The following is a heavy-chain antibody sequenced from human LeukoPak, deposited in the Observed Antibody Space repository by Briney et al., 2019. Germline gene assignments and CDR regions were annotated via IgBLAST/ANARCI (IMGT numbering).Heavy chain of an antibody. D-gene: IGHD5-12*01. J-gene: IGHJ4*01. V-gene: IGHV4-34*01. CDR2: INHSGST. CDR1: GGSFSGYY. CDR3: ARVGSSSGYLGSFDY. Sequence: NPSETLSLTCAVYGGSFSGYYWSWIRQPPGKGLEWIGEINHSGSTNYNPSLKSRVTISVDTSKNQFSLKLSSVTAADTAVYYCARVGSSSGYLGSFDYWGHGTLVTVSS.